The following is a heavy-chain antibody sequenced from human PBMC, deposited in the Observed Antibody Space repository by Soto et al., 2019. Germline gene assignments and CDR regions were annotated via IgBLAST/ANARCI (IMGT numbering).Heavy chain of an antibody. Sequence: PSETLSLTCTVSGGSISSYYWSWIRQPPGKGLEWIGYIYYSGSTNYNPSLKSRVTISVDTSKNQFSLKLSSVTAADTAVYYCARDPRSPIAARPAAFDIWGQGTLVTVSS. D-gene: IGHD6-6*01. CDR1: GGSISSYY. J-gene: IGHJ4*02. CDR3: ARDPRSPIAARPAAFDI. CDR2: IYYSGST. V-gene: IGHV4-59*01.